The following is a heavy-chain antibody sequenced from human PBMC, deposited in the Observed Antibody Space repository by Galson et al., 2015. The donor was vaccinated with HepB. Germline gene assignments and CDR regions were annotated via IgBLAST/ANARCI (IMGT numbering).Heavy chain of an antibody. CDR2: IYADGRT. V-gene: IGHV3-66*01. Sequence: SLRLSCAASGITINNNFMSWVRQVPGKGLEWVSDIYADGRTYYRDSAQGRFIISRDNFENILSLRMSRLRVEDTAVYYCARELTWAYDIWGQGTIVTVSS. CDR3: ARELTWAYDI. J-gene: IGHJ3*02. CDR1: GITINNNF.